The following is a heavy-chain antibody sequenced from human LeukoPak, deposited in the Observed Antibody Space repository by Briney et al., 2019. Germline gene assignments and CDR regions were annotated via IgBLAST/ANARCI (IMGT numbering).Heavy chain of an antibody. V-gene: IGHV3-23*01. CDR2: ISGSGGST. Sequence: PGGSLRLSCAASGFTFSSYWMSWVRQAPGKGLEWVSVISGSGGSTYYADSVKGRFTISRDNSKNTLYLQMNSLRAEDTAVYYCAKGTTTLVVTKIDYWGQGTLVTVSS. CDR1: GFTFSSYW. D-gene: IGHD4-23*01. J-gene: IGHJ4*02. CDR3: AKGTTTLVVTKIDY.